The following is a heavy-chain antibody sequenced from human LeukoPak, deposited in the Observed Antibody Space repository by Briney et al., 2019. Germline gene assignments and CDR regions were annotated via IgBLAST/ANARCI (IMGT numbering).Heavy chain of an antibody. CDR2: INHSGST. CDR3: ARGKTLVRFDY. CDR1: GGSFSSYY. Sequence: SETLSLTCAVYGGSFSSYYWSSIRQPPGKGLEWIGEINHSGSTNYNPSLKSRVTISVDTSKNQFSLKLSSVTAADTAVYYCARGKTLVRFDYWGQGTLVTVSS. V-gene: IGHV4-34*01. D-gene: IGHD6-13*01. J-gene: IGHJ4*02.